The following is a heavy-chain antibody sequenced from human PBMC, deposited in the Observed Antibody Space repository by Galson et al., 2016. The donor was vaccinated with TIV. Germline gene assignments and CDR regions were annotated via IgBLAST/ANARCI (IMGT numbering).Heavy chain of an antibody. CDR3: AREGDYYYDNRAGGYYGGGMDV. Sequence: TLSLTCTVSGDPFSSGSFYWSWIRQPAGKGLEWIGRIYTSGSTKYNPSLKSRVSISKDTSKKQFSLKLHSVTAADTAVYYCAREGDYYYDNRAGGYYGGGMDVWDQGTTVTVSS. CDR1: GDPFSSGSFY. CDR2: IYTSGST. V-gene: IGHV4-61*02. J-gene: IGHJ6*02. D-gene: IGHD3-22*01.